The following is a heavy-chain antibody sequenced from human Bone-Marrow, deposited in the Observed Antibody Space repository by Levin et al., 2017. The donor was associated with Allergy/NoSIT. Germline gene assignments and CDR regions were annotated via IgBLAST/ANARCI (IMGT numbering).Heavy chain of an antibody. D-gene: IGHD1-1*01. CDR2: ISPYNGNT. J-gene: IGHJ3*01. CDR1: GSTFRNYG. CDR3: ARRLLTGGDGFDF. Sequence: GESLKISCKASGSTFRNYGITWVRQAPGQGLEWMGWISPYNGNTNYAQRLQGRVTMTTDTFTTTAYMELRSLRSDDMAVYYCARRLLTGGDGFDFWGQGTMITV. V-gene: IGHV1-18*03.